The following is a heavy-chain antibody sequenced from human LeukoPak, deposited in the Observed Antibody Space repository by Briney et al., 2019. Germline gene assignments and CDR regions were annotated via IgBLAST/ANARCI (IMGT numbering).Heavy chain of an antibody. J-gene: IGHJ4*02. V-gene: IGHV4-59*12. Sequence: SETLSLTCTVSGGSISSYYWSWVRQPPGKGLEWIGEIYHSGSTNYNPSLKSRVTISVDKSKNQFSLKLSSVTAADTAVYYCAGHVSGGPDYWGQGTLVTVSS. CDR3: AGHVSGGPDY. CDR2: IYHSGST. D-gene: IGHD6-19*01. CDR1: GGSISSYY.